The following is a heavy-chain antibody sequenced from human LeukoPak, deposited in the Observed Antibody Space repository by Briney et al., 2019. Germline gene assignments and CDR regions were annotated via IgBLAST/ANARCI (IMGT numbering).Heavy chain of an antibody. CDR1: GFTVSSYG. Sequence: GGSLRLSCAASGFTVSSYGMTWVRQAPGKGLAWVSAFSATDGSAQYAESVRGRFTISRDNSKNSLYLQMNSLRDEDTAVYFCAKARIAAAGTGAFDVWGQGTMVTVSS. CDR3: AKARIAAAGTGAFDV. CDR2: FSATDGSA. J-gene: IGHJ3*01. V-gene: IGHV3-23*01. D-gene: IGHD6-13*01.